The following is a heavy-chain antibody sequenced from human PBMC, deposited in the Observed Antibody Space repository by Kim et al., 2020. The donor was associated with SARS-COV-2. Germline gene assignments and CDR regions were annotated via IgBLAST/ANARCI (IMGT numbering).Heavy chain of an antibody. CDR2: IYYSGST. D-gene: IGHD3-22*01. Sequence: SETLSLTCNVSGGSISSSSYYWGWIRQPPGKGLEWIGSIYYSGSTYYNPSLKSRVTISVDTSKNQFSLKLSSVTAADTAVYYCARAHITMIVVVTPCWFDPWGQGTLVTVSS. CDR1: GGSISSSSYY. CDR3: ARAHITMIVVVTPCWFDP. J-gene: IGHJ5*02. V-gene: IGHV4-39*07.